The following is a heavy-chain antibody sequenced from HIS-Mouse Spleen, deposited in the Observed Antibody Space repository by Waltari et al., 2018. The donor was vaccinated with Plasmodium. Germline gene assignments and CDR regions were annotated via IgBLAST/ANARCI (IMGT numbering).Heavy chain of an antibody. V-gene: IGHV3-66*01. J-gene: IGHJ2*01. D-gene: IGHD6-13*01. CDR2: SYSGGST. CDR3: ASSWYWYFDL. Sequence: EVQLVESGGGLVQPGGSLRLACDASGFPVRSNYMSWVRQAPGKGLEWVSVSYSGGSTYYADSVKGRFTISRDNAKNSLYLQMNSLRAEDTAVYYCASSWYWYFDLWGRGTLVTVSS. CDR1: GFPVRSNY.